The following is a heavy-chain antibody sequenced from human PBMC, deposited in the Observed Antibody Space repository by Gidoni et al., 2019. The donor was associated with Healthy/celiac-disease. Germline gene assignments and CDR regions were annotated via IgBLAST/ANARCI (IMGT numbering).Heavy chain of an antibody. V-gene: IGHV3-30*18. J-gene: IGHJ5*02. CDR1: GFTFSSYG. CDR2: ISYDGSNK. Sequence: QVQLVESGGGVVQPGRSLRLSCAAPGFTFSSYGMHWVRQAPGKGLEGVAVISYDGSNKYYAESVKGRFTISRDNSKNTLYLQMNSLRAEDTAVYYCAKDGITGTTLSWFDPWGQGTLVTVSS. CDR3: AKDGITGTTLSWFDP. D-gene: IGHD1-7*01.